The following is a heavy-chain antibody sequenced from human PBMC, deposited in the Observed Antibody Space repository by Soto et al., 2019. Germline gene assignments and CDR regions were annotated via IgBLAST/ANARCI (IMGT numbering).Heavy chain of an antibody. CDR3: ARGSYSPDY. J-gene: IGHJ4*02. CDR2: IISSSSYT. Sequence: WGSLRLSCAASGFTFSDYYMSWIRQAPGKGLEWVSYIISSSSYTNYADSVKGRFTISRDNAKNSLYLQMNSLRAEDTAVYYCARGSYSPDYWGQGTLVTVSS. V-gene: IGHV3-11*05. D-gene: IGHD4-4*01. CDR1: GFTFSDYY.